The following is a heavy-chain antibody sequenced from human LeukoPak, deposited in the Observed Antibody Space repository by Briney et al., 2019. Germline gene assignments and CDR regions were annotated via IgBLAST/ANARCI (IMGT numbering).Heavy chain of an antibody. CDR1: GYTLTELS. J-gene: IGHJ3*02. CDR3: ATVPGGRFLEWLSRPHGAFDI. V-gene: IGHV1-24*01. D-gene: IGHD3-3*01. Sequence: ASVKVSCKVSGYTLTELSMHWVRQAPGKGLEWMGGFDPEDGETIYALKFQGRVTMTEDTSTDTAYMELSSLRSEDTAVYYCATVPGGRFLEWLSRPHGAFDIWGQGTMVTVSS. CDR2: FDPEDGET.